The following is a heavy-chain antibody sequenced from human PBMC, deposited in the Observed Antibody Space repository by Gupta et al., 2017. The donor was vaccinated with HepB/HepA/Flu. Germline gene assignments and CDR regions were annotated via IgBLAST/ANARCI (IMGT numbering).Heavy chain of an antibody. J-gene: IGHJ4*02. CDR3: AREWGFGYSDWVDRPIDH. Sequence: QVLLHQSGPGLVKPSQTLSLTCAISGDSVSSNSAAWDWIRQSPSRGLEWLGRTYYRSKWNHVYAKSVESRITINPDTSKNQFSLQLNYVTPDDTAVYYCAREWGFGYSDWVDRPIDHWGQGTQVTVSS. V-gene: IGHV6-1*01. CDR2: TYYRSKWNH. D-gene: IGHD4-11*01. CDR1: GDSVSSNSAA.